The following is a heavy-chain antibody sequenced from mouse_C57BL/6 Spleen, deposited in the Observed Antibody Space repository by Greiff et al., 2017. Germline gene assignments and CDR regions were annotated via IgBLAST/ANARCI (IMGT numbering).Heavy chain of an antibody. Sequence: VQLQQSGPELVKPGASVQISCKASGYTFTDYYMNWVKQSHGKSLEWIGDINPNNGGTSYNQKFKGKATLTVDKSSSTAYMELRSLTSEDSAVYYCARGDYDEFAYWGQGTLVTVSA. J-gene: IGHJ3*01. CDR2: INPNNGGT. D-gene: IGHD2-4*01. V-gene: IGHV1-26*01. CDR3: ARGDYDEFAY. CDR1: GYTFTDYY.